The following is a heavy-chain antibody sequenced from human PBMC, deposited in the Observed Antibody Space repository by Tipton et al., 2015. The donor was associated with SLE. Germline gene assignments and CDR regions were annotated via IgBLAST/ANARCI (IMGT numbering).Heavy chain of an antibody. V-gene: IGHV3-23*01. Sequence: SLRLSCEASGFTLHSFVVYWVRRAPGKGLEWVSAISGSGGSTYYADSVKGRFTISRDNSKNTLYLQMNSLRAEDTAVYYCAKERGYDYGDYGMDYWGQGTLVTVSS. CDR3: AKERGYDYGDYGMDY. CDR2: ISGSGGST. CDR1: GFTLHSFV. J-gene: IGHJ4*02. D-gene: IGHD4-17*01.